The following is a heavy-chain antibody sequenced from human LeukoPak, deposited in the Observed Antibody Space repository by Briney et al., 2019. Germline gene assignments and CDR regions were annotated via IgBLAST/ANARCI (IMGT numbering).Heavy chain of an antibody. CDR3: ARARRDGHIV. CDR1: GGSISSYY. CDR2: IYYSGST. V-gene: IGHV4-59*01. Sequence: SETLSLTCTVSGGSISSYYWSWIRQPPGKGLEWIGYIYYSGSTSYNPSLKSRVTISVDTSKNQFSLKLSSVTVSDTAVYYCARARRDGHIVWGQGTLVTVSS. J-gene: IGHJ4*02. D-gene: IGHD5-24*01.